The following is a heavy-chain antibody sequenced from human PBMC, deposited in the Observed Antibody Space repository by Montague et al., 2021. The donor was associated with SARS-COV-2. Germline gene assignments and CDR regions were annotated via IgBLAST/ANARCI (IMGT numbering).Heavy chain of an antibody. CDR3: ARIYVDTAMVDWFDP. V-gene: IGHV2-70*01. D-gene: IGHD5-18*01. J-gene: IGHJ5*02. CDR1: GFSLSTSGMC. CDR2: IDWDDDK. Sequence: PALVKPTQTLTLTCTFSGFSLSTSGMCVSWIRQPPGKALEWLALIDWDDDKYYSTSLKTRLTISKDTSKNQVVLTMTNMDPVDTATYYCARIYVDTAMVDWFDPWGQGTLVTVSS.